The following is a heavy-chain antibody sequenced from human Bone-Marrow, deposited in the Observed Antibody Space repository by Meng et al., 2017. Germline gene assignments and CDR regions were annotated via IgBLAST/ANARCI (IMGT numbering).Heavy chain of an antibody. CDR2: IKSDGSHT. D-gene: IGHD4-17*01. Sequence: GGSLRLSCAASGFTFSSYWMHWVRQAPGKGLVWVSRIKSDGSHTNYAGSVKGRFTISRDNAKNTLYLQMNSLRAEDTAVYYCAREEEWGDYGDRFYYFDYWGQGTLVTVSS. CDR1: GFTFSSYW. J-gene: IGHJ4*02. CDR3: AREEEWGDYGDRFYYFDY. V-gene: IGHV3-74*01.